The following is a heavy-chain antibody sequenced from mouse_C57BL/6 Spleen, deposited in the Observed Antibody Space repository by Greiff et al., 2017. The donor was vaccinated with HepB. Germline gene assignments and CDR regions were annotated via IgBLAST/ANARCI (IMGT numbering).Heavy chain of an antibody. Sequence: LEESGAELARPGASVKLSCKASGYTFTSYGISWVKQRTGQGLEWIGEIYPRSGNTYYNEKFKGKATLTADKSSSTAYMELRSLTSEDSAVYFCADFAYWGQGTLVTVSA. CDR3: ADFAY. J-gene: IGHJ3*01. CDR1: GYTFTSYG. CDR2: IYPRSGNT. V-gene: IGHV1-81*01.